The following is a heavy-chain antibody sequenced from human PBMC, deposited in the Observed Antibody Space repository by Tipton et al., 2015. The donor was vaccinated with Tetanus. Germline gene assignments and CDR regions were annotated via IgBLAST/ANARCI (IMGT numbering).Heavy chain of an antibody. D-gene: IGHD3-10*01. CDR2: IYSSGSA. CDR1: DGSSRNYY. J-gene: IGHJ4*02. CDR3: AGSQSWFAFDY. V-gene: IGHV4-59*07. Sequence: TLSLTCSVSDGSSRNYYWSWIRQPPGKGLEWIGNIYSSGSANYNPPLRSRVTISVAASKDRFSLKMISVTPADTAVYYCAGSQSWFAFDYWGQGILVTVSS.